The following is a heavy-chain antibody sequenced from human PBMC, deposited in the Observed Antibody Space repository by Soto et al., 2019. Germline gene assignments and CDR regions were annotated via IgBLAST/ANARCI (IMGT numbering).Heavy chain of an antibody. CDR1: GFTFSSYE. CDR2: ISSSGSTI. Sequence: EVQLVESGGGLVQPGGSLRLSCAASGFTFSSYEMNWVRQAPGKGLEWVSYISSSGSTIYYADSVKGRFTISRDNAKNPLYLQMNSLRAEDTAVYYCARDVGGSYPRFDYWGQGTLVTVSS. CDR3: ARDVGGSYPRFDY. D-gene: IGHD1-26*01. V-gene: IGHV3-48*03. J-gene: IGHJ4*02.